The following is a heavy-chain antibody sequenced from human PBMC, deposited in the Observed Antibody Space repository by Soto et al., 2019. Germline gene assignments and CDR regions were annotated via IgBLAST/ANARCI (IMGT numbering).Heavy chain of an antibody. J-gene: IGHJ4*02. CDR3: AVTQWLVLVAPYYFDY. V-gene: IGHV5-10-1*01. D-gene: IGHD6-19*01. CDR1: GYSFTSYW. Sequence: PGESLKISCKGSGYSFTSYWISWVRQMPGKGLEWMGRIDPSDSYTNYSPSFQGHVTISADKSISTAYLQWSSLKASDTAMYYCAVTQWLVLVAPYYFDYWGQGTLVTVS. CDR2: IDPSDSYT.